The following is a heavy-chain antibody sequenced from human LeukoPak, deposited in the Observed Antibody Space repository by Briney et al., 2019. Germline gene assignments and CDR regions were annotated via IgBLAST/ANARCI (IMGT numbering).Heavy chain of an antibody. V-gene: IGHV3-23*01. Sequence: GGSLRLSCAASGFIFSSDAMNWVRLAPGKGLEWVSSVSGNGGSTFYADSVKGRFAISRDNSKNILYLQMNSLRAEDTAVYYCARDLGDSSGYYFVGYFDYWGQGTLVTVSS. CDR3: ARDLGDSSGYYFVGYFDY. J-gene: IGHJ4*02. CDR2: VSGNGGST. CDR1: GFIFSSDA. D-gene: IGHD3-22*01.